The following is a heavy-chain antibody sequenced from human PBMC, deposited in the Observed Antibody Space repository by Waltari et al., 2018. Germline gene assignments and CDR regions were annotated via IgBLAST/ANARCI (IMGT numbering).Heavy chain of an antibody. CDR1: GGSISSYY. D-gene: IGHD6-13*01. CDR3: ARVGPSSWYWFDP. CDR2: IYYSGST. Sequence: QVQLQESGPGLVKPSETLSLTCTVSGGSISSYYWSWIRQPPGKGLEWIGYIYYSGSTNYNPSLKSRVTISVDTSKNQFSLKLSSVTAADTAVYYCARVGPSSWYWFDPWGQGTLVTVSS. V-gene: IGHV4-59*01. J-gene: IGHJ5*02.